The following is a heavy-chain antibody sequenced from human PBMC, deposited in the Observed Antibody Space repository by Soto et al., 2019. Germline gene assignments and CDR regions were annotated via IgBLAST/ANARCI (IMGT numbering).Heavy chain of an antibody. CDR3: AKDLGSGWYYFDY. D-gene: IGHD6-19*01. CDR2: ISWNSGSI. CDR1: GFTFDDYA. V-gene: IGHV3-9*01. Sequence: DVQLVESGGGLVQPGRSLRLSCAASGFTFDDYAMHWVRQAPGKGLEWVSGISWNSGSIGYADSVKGRFTISRDNAKNSLYLQMNSLRAEDTALYYCAKDLGSGWYYFDYWGQGTLVTVSS. J-gene: IGHJ4*02.